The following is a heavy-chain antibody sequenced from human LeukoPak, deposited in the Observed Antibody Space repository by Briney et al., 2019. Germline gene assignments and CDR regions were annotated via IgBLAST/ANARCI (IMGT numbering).Heavy chain of an antibody. J-gene: IGHJ6*03. CDR2: ISGSGGST. Sequence: PGGSLRLSCAASGFTFSSYAMSWVRQAPGKGLEWVSAISGSGGSTYYADSVKGRFTISRDNAKNSLYLQMNSLRAEDTAVYYCATAPQFYGDARYYYYYMDVWGKGTTVTVSS. D-gene: IGHD4-17*01. CDR1: GFTFSSYA. V-gene: IGHV3-23*01. CDR3: ATAPQFYGDARYYYYYMDV.